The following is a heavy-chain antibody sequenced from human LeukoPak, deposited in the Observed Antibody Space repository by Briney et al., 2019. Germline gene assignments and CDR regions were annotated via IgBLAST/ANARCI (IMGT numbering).Heavy chain of an antibody. CDR2: INHSGST. J-gene: IGHJ4*02. Sequence: SETLSLTCAVYGGSFSGYYWSWIRQPPGKGLEWIGEINHSGSTNYNPSLKSRVTISVDTSKNQFSLKLSSVTAADTAVYYCAGQHSSGWYGYYWGQGTLVTVSS. V-gene: IGHV4-34*01. D-gene: IGHD6-19*01. CDR1: GGSFSGYY. CDR3: AGQHSSGWYGYY.